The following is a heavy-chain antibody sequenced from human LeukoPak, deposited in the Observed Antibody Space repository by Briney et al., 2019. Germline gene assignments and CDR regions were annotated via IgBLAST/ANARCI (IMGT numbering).Heavy chain of an antibody. D-gene: IGHD2-2*01. CDR1: GYTFTDYY. CDR2: INPNSGDT. CDR3: ARANFLYCSSTTCLFDY. J-gene: IGHJ4*02. Sequence: ASVKVSCKASGYTFTDYYLHWVRQAPGQGFEWMGWINPNSGDTNYAQKFQGRVTMTRDTSISTAHMEMSRLRCDDTAVYYCARANFLYCSSTTCLFDYWGQGTLVTVSS. V-gene: IGHV1-2*02.